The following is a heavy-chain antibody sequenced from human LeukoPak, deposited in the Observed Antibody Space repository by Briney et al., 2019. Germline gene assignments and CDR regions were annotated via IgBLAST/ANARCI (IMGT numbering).Heavy chain of an antibody. CDR3: AKDDRGNEAPFDY. J-gene: IGHJ4*02. CDR1: GFTFSNYD. CDR2: ISYDVTNK. V-gene: IGHV3-30*18. Sequence: PGGSLRLSCAASGFTFSNYDMHWVRQAPGKGLEWVAVISYDVTNKYYADSVKGRFTISRDNSKNTLHLQMNCVRAEDTAVYYCAKDDRGNEAPFDYWGQGTLVTVSS.